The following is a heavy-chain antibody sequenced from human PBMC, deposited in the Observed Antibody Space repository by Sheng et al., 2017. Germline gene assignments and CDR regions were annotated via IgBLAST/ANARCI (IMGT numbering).Heavy chain of an antibody. J-gene: IGHJ3*02. CDR3: ARDRTMTTVTNDAFDI. CDR2: IKQDGSEK. Sequence: EVQLVESGGGLVQPGGSLRLSCAASGFTFSSYWMSWVRQAPGKGLEWVANIKQDGSEKYYVDSVKGRFTISRDNAKNSLYLQMNSLRAEDTAVYYCARDRTMTTVTNDAFDIWGQGTMVTVSS. D-gene: IGHD4-17*01. V-gene: IGHV3-7*01. CDR1: GFTFSSYW.